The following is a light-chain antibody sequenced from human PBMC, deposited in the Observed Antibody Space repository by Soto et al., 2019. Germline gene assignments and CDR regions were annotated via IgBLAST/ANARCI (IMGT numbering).Light chain of an antibody. J-gene: IGLJ1*01. Sequence: QSVLTQPASVSGSPGQSITISCTGTSSDVGDYNSVSWYQQHPGKAPKLMIYEVSNRPSGVSNRFSGSKSGNTVSLTISGLQAEDEADYYCSSYTSSSTYVFGTGTKLTVL. CDR3: SSYTSSSTYV. CDR1: SSDVGDYNS. V-gene: IGLV2-14*01. CDR2: EVS.